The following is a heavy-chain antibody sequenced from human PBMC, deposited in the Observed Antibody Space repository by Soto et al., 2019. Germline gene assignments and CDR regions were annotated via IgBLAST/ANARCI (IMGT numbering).Heavy chain of an antibody. D-gene: IGHD2-15*01. V-gene: IGHV3-33*01. Sequence: QVQLVESGGGVVQPGRSLRLSCAASGFTFSSYGMHWVRQAPGKGLEWVAVIWYDGSNKYYADSVKGRFTISRDNSKNTLYLQMNSLRAEDTAVYYCARDGASSPHGALGYWGQGTLVTVSS. CDR1: GFTFSSYG. CDR3: ARDGASSPHGALGY. J-gene: IGHJ4*02. CDR2: IWYDGSNK.